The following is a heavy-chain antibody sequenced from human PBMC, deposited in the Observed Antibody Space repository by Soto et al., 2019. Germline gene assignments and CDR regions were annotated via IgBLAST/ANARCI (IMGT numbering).Heavy chain of an antibody. CDR3: AKMGRSENWFDP. J-gene: IGHJ5*02. CDR2: VNPSGEIT. D-gene: IGHD2-8*01. Sequence: ASVKVSCKSSAYTFTNYYIHWVRQAPGQGLEWMGIVNPSGEITRFAQKFQGRVTMTRDTSTSTVYMELSSLGSQDTAVYYCAKMGRSENWFDPWGQGTLLTVSS. V-gene: IGHV1-46*01. CDR1: AYTFTNYY.